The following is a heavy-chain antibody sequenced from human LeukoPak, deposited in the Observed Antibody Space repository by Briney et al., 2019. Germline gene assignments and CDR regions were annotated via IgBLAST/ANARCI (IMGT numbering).Heavy chain of an antibody. CDR2: ISTSSIYI. Sequence: GGSLRLSCAASGFTFSRNSMNWVRQAPGKGLEWVSSISTSSIYIYYADSVKGRFTISRDNAKNSLYLQMNSLRAEDTAVYYCARMFIAVAGTVYDYMDVWGKGTTVTVSS. CDR1: GFTFSRNS. V-gene: IGHV3-21*01. J-gene: IGHJ6*03. D-gene: IGHD6-19*01. CDR3: ARMFIAVAGTVYDYMDV.